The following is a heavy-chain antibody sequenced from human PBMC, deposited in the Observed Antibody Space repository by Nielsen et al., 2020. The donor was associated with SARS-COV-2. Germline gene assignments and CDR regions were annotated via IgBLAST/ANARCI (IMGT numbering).Heavy chain of an antibody. Sequence: GESLKISCAASGFTFSSYSMNWVRQAAGKGLEWVSSISSSSSYIYYADSVKGRFTISRDNAKNSLYLQMNSPRAEDTAVYYCVRVKRRRITMIVVVIDAFDIWGQGTMVTVSS. J-gene: IGHJ3*02. CDR3: VRVKRRRITMIVVVIDAFDI. CDR2: ISSSSSYI. CDR1: GFTFSSYS. D-gene: IGHD3-22*01. V-gene: IGHV3-21*01.